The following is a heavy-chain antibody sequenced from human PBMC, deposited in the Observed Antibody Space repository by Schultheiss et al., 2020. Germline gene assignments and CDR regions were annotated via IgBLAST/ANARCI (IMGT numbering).Heavy chain of an antibody. V-gene: IGHV3-53*01. CDR3: ARDSGQRGTYYYGMDV. CDR1: GFTVSSNY. CDR2: IYSGGST. Sequence: GGSLRLSCAASGFTVSSNYMSWVRQAPGKGLEWVSVIYSGGSTYYADSVKGRFTISRDNAKNSLYLQMNSLRAEDTAVYYCARDSGQRGTYYYGMDVWGKGTTVTVS. D-gene: IGHD6-25*01. J-gene: IGHJ6*04.